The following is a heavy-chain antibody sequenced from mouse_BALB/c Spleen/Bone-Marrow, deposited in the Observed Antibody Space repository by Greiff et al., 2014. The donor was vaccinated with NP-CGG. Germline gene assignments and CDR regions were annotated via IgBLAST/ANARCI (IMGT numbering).Heavy chain of an antibody. CDR1: GYTFTSYW. V-gene: IGHV1-87*01. J-gene: IGHJ3*01. CDR2: IYPGDGDT. Sequence: QVQLQQPGAELARPGASVKLSCKASGYTFTSYWMQWVKQRPGQGLEWIGAIYPGDGDTRYTQKFKGKATLTADKSSSTAYMQLSSLPSEDSAVYYCARDGNYPAWFAYWGQGTLVTVSA. D-gene: IGHD2-1*01. CDR3: ARDGNYPAWFAY.